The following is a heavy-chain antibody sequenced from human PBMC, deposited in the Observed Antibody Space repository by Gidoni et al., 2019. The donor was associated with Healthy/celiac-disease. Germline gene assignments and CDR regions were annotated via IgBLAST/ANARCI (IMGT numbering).Heavy chain of an antibody. CDR1: GFPFSSYS. CDR3: ARAYSNWENFDY. V-gene: IGHV3-21*01. CDR2: ISSSSSYI. J-gene: IGHJ4*02. Sequence: EVQLVVSGGVLVKPGGSLRLSCAASGFPFSSYSMNWVRQAPGKGLEWVSSISSSSSYIYYADSVKGRFTISRDNAKNSLYLQMNSLRAEDTAVYYCARAYSNWENFDYWGQGTLVTVSS. D-gene: IGHD1-1*01.